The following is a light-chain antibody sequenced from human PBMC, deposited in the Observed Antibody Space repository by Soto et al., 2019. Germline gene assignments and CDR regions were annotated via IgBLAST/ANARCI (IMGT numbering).Light chain of an antibody. V-gene: IGLV2-14*01. J-gene: IGLJ3*02. CDR1: ASDIGGYNH. Sequence: QSVLTQPASVSGSPGQSIAISCTGTASDIGGYNHVSWYQQHPGKAPKLIIFEVSDRPSGVVDRFSASKSGNTASLTISGLQAEDEADYYCSSYAGSNTWVFGGGTKLTVL. CDR2: EVS. CDR3: SSYAGSNTWV.